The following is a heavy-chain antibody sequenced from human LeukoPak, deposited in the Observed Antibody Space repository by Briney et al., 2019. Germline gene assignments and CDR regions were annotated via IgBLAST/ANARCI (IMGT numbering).Heavy chain of an antibody. CDR3: TRRVGGTPDY. V-gene: IGHV3-48*01. J-gene: IGHJ4*02. D-gene: IGHD1-26*01. CDR2: ITGGSHTL. CDR1: GLDFRIYS. Sequence: PGGSLRLSCAASGLDFRIYSVNWVRHSPGKGLERVLYITGGSHTLYYAGSVKGQITISRDNTKNTVYLQTNSLRAEDTGLYYCTRRVGGTPDYWGLGTLVTVSS.